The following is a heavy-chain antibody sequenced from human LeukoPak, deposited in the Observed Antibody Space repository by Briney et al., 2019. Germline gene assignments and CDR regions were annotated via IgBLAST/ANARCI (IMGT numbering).Heavy chain of an antibody. D-gene: IGHD1-14*01. Sequence: GGSLRLSCTASGFTFSSMNWVRQAPGKGLEWVSSISSDSAYISYADLVKGRFTVSRDNAKNSLYLQMNSLRADDTAMYYCANCETINRASSDYWGQGILVTVSS. CDR1: GFTFSS. CDR3: ANCETINRASSDY. J-gene: IGHJ4*02. V-gene: IGHV3-21*01. CDR2: ISSDSAYI.